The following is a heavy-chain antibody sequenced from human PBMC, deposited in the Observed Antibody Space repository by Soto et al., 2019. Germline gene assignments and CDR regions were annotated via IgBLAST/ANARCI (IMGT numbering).Heavy chain of an antibody. J-gene: IGHJ6*02. V-gene: IGHV3-30-3*01. CDR3: QRSAPGPYYYGMDV. Sequence: GSSLRLSCAASGFTLSSYAMHWVLQATGTGVEWLRVISYDGSNKYYADSVEGRLTMSRGNSKNTLYLQMNSLRAEDTAVYYCQRSAPGPYYYGMDVWGQGTAVTVS. CDR1: GFTLSSYA. CDR2: ISYDGSNK. D-gene: IGHD3-10*01.